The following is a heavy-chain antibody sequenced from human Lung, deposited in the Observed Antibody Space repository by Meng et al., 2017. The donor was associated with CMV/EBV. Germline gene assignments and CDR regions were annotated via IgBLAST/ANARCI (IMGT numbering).Heavy chain of an antibody. CDR1: GFXFTNYG. CDR3: AKQMGVMTTVIKGFRAGFLDY. D-gene: IGHD4-17*01. Sequence: GGSXRLXCAASGFXFTNYGMHWVRQAPGKGLEWVAFIRYDGTNKYYADSVKGRFTISRDNSKNTLYLQMNSLRAEDTAVYYCAKQMGVMTTVIKGFRAGFLDYWXQGTLVTVSS. J-gene: IGHJ4*02. V-gene: IGHV3-30*02. CDR2: IRYDGTNK.